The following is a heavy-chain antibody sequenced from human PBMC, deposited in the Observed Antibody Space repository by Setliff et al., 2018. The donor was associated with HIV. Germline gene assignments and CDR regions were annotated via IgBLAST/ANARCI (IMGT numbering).Heavy chain of an antibody. CDR1: GYTLTELS. CDR2: FDPEDDET. Sequence: ASVKVSCKVSGYTLTELSIHWVRQAPGKGLEWMGGFDPEDDETIYAQKFQGRVTMTTDTSTSTAYMELRSLRSDDTAVYYCARTMPGYSSGWHDYYYYMDVWGKGTTVTVSS. V-gene: IGHV1-24*01. CDR3: ARTMPGYSSGWHDYYYYMDV. J-gene: IGHJ6*03. D-gene: IGHD6-19*01.